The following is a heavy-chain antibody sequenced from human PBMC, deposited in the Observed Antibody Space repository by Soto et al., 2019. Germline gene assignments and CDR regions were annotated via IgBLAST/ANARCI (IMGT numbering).Heavy chain of an antibody. Sequence: EEQLVDSGGDLVQPGGSLRLSCVASGFTFSRYWMTWVRQAPGKGLEWLANINPDGSEKNYVDSVEGRFTISRDNIKNSLYLQMNALRVEDTAVYYCARFRDSFGCWGQGTQVTVSS. CDR2: INPDGSEK. CDR1: GFTFSRYW. V-gene: IGHV3-7*01. D-gene: IGHD2-21*01. J-gene: IGHJ4*02. CDR3: ARFRDSFGC.